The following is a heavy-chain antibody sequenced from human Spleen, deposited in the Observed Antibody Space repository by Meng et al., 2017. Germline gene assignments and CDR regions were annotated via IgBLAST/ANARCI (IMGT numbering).Heavy chain of an antibody. CDR1: GGSVSDYY. V-gene: IGHV4-34*01. CDR3: ARGPTTMAHDFDY. Sequence: QAQRQQWGSGLLEPSETLPRTCVVSGGSVSDYYWSWIRQPPGKGLEWIGEINHSGSTNYNPSLESRATISVDTSQNNLSLKLSSVTAADSAVYYCARGPTTMAHDFDYWGQGTLVTVSS. D-gene: IGHD4-11*01. J-gene: IGHJ4*02. CDR2: INHSGST.